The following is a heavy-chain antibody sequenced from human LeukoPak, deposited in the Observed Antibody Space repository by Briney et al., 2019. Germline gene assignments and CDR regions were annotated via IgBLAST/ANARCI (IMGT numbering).Heavy chain of an antibody. J-gene: IGHJ4*02. CDR2: ISGSGGST. D-gene: IGHD2-21*02. Sequence: GGSLRLSCAASGFTISSYAMSWVRQAPGKGLEWVSAISGSGGSTYYADSVKGRFTISRDYSKNTLYLQMNSLRAEDTAVYYCAKEALAYCGGDCYSYYFDYWGQGTLVTVSS. V-gene: IGHV3-23*01. CDR3: AKEALAYCGGDCYSYYFDY. CDR1: GFTISSYA.